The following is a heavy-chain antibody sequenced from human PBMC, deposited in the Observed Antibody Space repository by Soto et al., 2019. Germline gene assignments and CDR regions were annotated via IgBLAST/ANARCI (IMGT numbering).Heavy chain of an antibody. CDR2: LYYGRSA. D-gene: IGHD3-22*01. J-gene: IGHJ4*02. V-gene: IGHV4-59*01. CDR3: ALRSMAVVPEY. CDR1: GDSISSYY. Sequence: QVQLQESGPGLVKPSETLSLTCAVSGDSISSYYCMWIRQPPGKGLESIGYLYYGRSANYTPSLRSRVTLSVDTSTNQCSLTLSSMTAADTAVYYCALRSMAVVPEYWGQGTLVTVSS.